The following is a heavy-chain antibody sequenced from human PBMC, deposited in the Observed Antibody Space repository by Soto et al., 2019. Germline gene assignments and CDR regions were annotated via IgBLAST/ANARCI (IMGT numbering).Heavy chain of an antibody. V-gene: IGHV3-33*01. CDR1: GFTFSSYG. CDR3: ARDHDYGGNSPTLDY. Sequence: PGGSLRLSCAASGFTFSSYGMHWVRQAPGKGLEWVAVIWYDGSNKYYADSVKGRFTISRDNSKNTLYLQMNSLRAEDTAVYYCARDHDYGGNSPTLDYWGQGTLVTVSS. J-gene: IGHJ4*02. D-gene: IGHD4-17*01. CDR2: IWYDGSNK.